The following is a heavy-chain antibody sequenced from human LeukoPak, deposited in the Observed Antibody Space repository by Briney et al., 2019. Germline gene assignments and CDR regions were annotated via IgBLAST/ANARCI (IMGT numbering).Heavy chain of an antibody. D-gene: IGHD3-16*01. CDR2: IYTGGTT. Sequence: PGGSLRLSCAASGSKLSSDYMSWVRQAPGKGLEGVSVIYTGGTTYYMDSVKGRFTISRDDSNNTMYLQMNSLRVDDTAVYYCARLKNWYFDLWGRGTLVTVST. CDR3: ARLKNWYFDL. V-gene: IGHV3-66*01. J-gene: IGHJ2*01. CDR1: GSKLSSDY.